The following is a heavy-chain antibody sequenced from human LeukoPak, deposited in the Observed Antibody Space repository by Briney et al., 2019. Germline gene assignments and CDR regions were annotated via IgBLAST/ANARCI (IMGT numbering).Heavy chain of an antibody. J-gene: IGHJ4*02. CDR2: IYYSGTT. Sequence: PSETLSPTCTVSGASISNYYCSWIRQSPGKGLEWIGYIYYSGTTNYNPSLKSRVTISVDTSKNQFSLKLTSVTAADTAVYYCARSGSYGGHFDNWGQGTLVTVSS. D-gene: IGHD1-26*01. CDR1: GASISNYY. V-gene: IGHV4-59*08. CDR3: ARSGSYGGHFDN.